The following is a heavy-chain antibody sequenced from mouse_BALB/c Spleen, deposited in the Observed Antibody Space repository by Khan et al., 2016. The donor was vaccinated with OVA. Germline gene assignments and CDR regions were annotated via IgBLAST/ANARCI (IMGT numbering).Heavy chain of an antibody. CDR2: INPSNGYT. CDR3: VRDGANHKNDGWLDY. Sequence: QVQLKESGAELARPGASVKMSCKASGYTFTSYTIHWIKLRPGQGLEWIGFINPSNGYTNYNQKFKDKATLTADKSSTTVYMLLSSLTSDDSAVXNCVRDGANHKNDGWLDYWGQGTLVTVSA. CDR1: GYTFTSYT. J-gene: IGHJ3*01. D-gene: IGHD6-1*01. V-gene: IGHV1-4*01.